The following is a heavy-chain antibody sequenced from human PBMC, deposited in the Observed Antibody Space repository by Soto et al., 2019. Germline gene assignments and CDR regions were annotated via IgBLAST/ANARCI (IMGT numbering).Heavy chain of an antibody. CDR1: GFTFSTYA. D-gene: IGHD2-15*01. CDR3: ARPTVIDIVVTPDY. V-gene: IGHV3-30*04. J-gene: IGHJ4*02. Sequence: GGSLRLSCAASGFTFSTYAMHWVRQAPGKGLEWVAVISYDGSNKQYADSVKGRFTISRDNSKNTLYLQMNSLRAEDTAVYYCARPTVIDIVVTPDYWGQGTLVTVSS. CDR2: ISYDGSNK.